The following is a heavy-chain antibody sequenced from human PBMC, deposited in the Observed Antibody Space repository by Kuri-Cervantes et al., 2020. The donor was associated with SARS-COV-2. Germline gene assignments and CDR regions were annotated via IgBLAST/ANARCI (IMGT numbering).Heavy chain of an antibody. J-gene: IGHJ5*02. CDR3: AREIGRVYAIGNWFDP. CDR1: GGSINSDY. CDR2: IYYSGST. V-gene: IGHV4-59*01. Sequence: GSLRLSCTVSGGSINSDYWNWVRQPPGKGLEWIGYIYYSGSTNYNPSLKSRVTISVDTSKNQFSLKLRSVTAADTAVYSGAREIGRVYAIGNWFDPWGQGTLVTVSS. D-gene: IGHD2-8*01.